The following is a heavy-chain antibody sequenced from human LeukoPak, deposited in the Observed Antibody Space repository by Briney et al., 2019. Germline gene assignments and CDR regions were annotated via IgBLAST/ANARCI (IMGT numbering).Heavy chain of an antibody. J-gene: IGHJ4*02. CDR1: GFTFSRYA. V-gene: IGHV3-30-3*01. CDR2: ISYDGSNK. D-gene: IGHD4-11*01. CDR3: AREDHSNYNY. Sequence: GGSLRLSCAASGFTFSRYAMHWVRQAPGKGLEWVAVISYDGSNKYYADSVKGRFTISRDNSKNTLYLQMNSLRAEDTAVYYCAREDHSNYNYWGQGTLVTVSS.